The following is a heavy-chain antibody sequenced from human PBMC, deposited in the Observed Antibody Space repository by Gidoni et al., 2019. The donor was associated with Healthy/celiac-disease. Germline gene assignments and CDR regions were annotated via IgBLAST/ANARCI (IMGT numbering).Heavy chain of an antibody. Sequence: QVQLVQSGAEVKKPGSSVKVSCKASGGTFSSYAIRWVRQAPGQGLEWMGGIIPIFGTANYAQKFQGRVTITADESTSTAYMELSSLRAEDTAVYYCARVGRTYYDFWSGYFTNYYYYGMDVWGQGTTVTVSS. D-gene: IGHD3-3*01. J-gene: IGHJ6*02. CDR1: GGTFSSYA. CDR2: IIPIFGTA. CDR3: ARVGRTYYDFWSGYFTNYYYYGMDV. V-gene: IGHV1-69*01.